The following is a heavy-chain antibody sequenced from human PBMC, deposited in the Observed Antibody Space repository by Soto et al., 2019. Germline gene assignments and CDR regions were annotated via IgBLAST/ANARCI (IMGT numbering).Heavy chain of an antibody. D-gene: IGHD3-9*01. CDR2: IHTAKGNT. CDR3: ARQHNDLWTDSPDFDY. J-gene: IGHJ4*02. Sequence: QVQLVQSATEVKKPGASVKISCKASGYTFTNNVIHWLRQAPGQTLEWMGWIHTAKGNTKYSQKFEARVTLTRDTAASTAYMELNSLRSDDTAVYYCARQHNDLWTDSPDFDYWGQGTLVTVSA. CDR1: GYTFTNNV. V-gene: IGHV1-3*04.